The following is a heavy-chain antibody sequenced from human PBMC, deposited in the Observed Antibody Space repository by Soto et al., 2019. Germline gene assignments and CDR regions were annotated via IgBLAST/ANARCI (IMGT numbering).Heavy chain of an antibody. CDR1: GFTFDDYV. J-gene: IGHJ4*02. V-gene: IGHV3-9*01. CDR3: AKDNTMDTHYFDY. D-gene: IGHD2-8*01. CDR2: ISWNSGSI. Sequence: EVQLVESGGGLVQPGRSLRLSCAASGFTFDDYVMHWVRQAPGKGLEWVSGISWNSGSIGYADSVKGRFTISRDNAKNALYLQMNSLRAEDTALYYCAKDNTMDTHYFDYWGQGTLVTVSS.